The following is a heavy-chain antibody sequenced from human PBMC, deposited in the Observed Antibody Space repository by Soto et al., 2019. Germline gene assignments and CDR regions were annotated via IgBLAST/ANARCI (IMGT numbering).Heavy chain of an antibody. D-gene: IGHD3-22*01. CDR2: ISDISTYI. J-gene: IGHJ5*02. CDR3: AREGISLIVGRGWFDP. Sequence: LRLSCAASGFTFSSYSMNWVRQAPGKGLEWVSSISDISTYIYYADSVKGRFTISRDNAKNSLYLQMNSLRAEDTAVYYCAREGISLIVGRGWFDPWGQGTLVNVSS. V-gene: IGHV3-21*01. CDR1: GFTFSSYS.